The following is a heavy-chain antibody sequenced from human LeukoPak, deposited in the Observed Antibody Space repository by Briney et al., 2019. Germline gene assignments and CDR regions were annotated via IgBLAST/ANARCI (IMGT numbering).Heavy chain of an antibody. CDR2: IKQDESEE. CDR3: ARAMDV. Sequence: GRSLRLSCAASGFTFSSYGMHWVRQAPGKGLEWVANIKQDESEEYYVDSVKGRFTISRDNAKNSLYLQMNSLRAEDAAVYYCARAMDVWGQGTTVTVFS. CDR1: GFTFSSYG. J-gene: IGHJ6*02. V-gene: IGHV3-7*03.